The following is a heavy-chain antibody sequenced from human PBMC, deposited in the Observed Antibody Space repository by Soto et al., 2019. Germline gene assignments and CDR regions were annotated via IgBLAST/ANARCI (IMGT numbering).Heavy chain of an antibody. J-gene: IGHJ4*02. V-gene: IGHV1-69*05. CDR3: ARVHDILTGYYMSY. D-gene: IGHD3-9*01. Sequence: SVKVSCKASGGTFSSYAISWVRQAPGQGLEWMGGIIPIFGTANYAQKFQGRVTITRDTSASTAYMELSSLRSEDTAVYYCARVHDILTGYYMSYWGQGTLVTVSS. CDR1: GGTFSSYA. CDR2: IIPIFGTA.